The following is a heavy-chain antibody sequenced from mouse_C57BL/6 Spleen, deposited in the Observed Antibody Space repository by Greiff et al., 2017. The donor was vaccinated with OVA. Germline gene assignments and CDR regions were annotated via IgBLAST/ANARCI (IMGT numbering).Heavy chain of an antibody. CDR2: IDPSDSYT. CDR1: GYTFTSYW. J-gene: IGHJ2*01. Sequence: VQLQQPGAELVRPGTSVKLSCKASGYTFTSYWMHWVKQRPGQGLEWIGVIDPSDSYTNYNQKFKGKATLPVDTSSSTAYMQLSSLTSEDSAVYYCARESLITTVVAKNYFDYWGQGTTLTVSS. D-gene: IGHD1-1*01. CDR3: ARESLITTVVAKNYFDY. V-gene: IGHV1-59*01.